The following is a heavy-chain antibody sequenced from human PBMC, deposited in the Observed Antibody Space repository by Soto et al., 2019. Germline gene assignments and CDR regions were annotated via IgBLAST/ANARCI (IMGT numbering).Heavy chain of an antibody. D-gene: IGHD4-4*01. CDR1: GFTFSTYP. J-gene: IGHJ6*02. CDR3: VKPPVITASYYYYDMDV. Sequence: GGSLRLSCAASGFTFSTYPMSWVRQAPGKGLEWVSGISGSRISTYYTDSVKGRFTISRDNSKNTVFLQMNSLRDEDTAVYYCVKPPVITASYYYYDMDVRGQGTTVTVSS. V-gene: IGHV3-23*01. CDR2: ISGSRIST.